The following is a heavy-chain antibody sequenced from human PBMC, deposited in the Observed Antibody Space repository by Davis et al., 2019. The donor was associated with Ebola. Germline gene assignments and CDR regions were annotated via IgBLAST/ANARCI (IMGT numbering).Heavy chain of an antibody. CDR2: ISHSGYI. D-gene: IGHD1-26*01. CDR1: GGSLQDYF. Sequence: SETLSLTCAVYGGSLQDYFWSWIRQPPGKGLEWIGEISHSGYINYNPSLESRVTISVDTSKSQLSLKLNSVTAADTAVYYCARTDLIVVYGMDVWGQGTPVTVSS. CDR3: ARTDLIVVYGMDV. J-gene: IGHJ6*02. V-gene: IGHV4-34*01.